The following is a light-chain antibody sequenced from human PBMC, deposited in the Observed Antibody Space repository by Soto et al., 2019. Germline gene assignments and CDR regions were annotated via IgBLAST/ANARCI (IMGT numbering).Light chain of an antibody. CDR3: QQYDNIPLT. CDR2: DAS. CDR1: QDISDF. Sequence: DFQMPQSPSSLSASVGDRVTITCQASQDISDFLNWYQKKPGAAPKLLIYDASNLQAGVPSRFSGSGSGTDFTFTISSLQPEDVATYYCQQYDNIPLTFGGGTKVEIK. V-gene: IGKV1-33*01. J-gene: IGKJ4*01.